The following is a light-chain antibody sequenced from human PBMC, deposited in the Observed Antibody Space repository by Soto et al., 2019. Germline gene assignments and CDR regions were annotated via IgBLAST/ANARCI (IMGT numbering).Light chain of an antibody. J-gene: IGLJ1*01. V-gene: IGLV2-14*03. CDR3: SSYTGRRTYV. Sequence: QSVLTQPASLSGSPGQSITISCTGTSPDNGDNNSVSWYQQHPGKAPELLIYDVNGRPTGVSHRFSGSKSGNTASLSISGLQPDDEADYYCSSYTGRRTYVFGSGTKVTVL. CDR1: SPDNGDNNS. CDR2: DVN.